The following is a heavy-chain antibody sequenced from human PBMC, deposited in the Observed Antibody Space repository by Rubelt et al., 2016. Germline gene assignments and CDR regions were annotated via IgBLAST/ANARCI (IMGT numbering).Heavy chain of an antibody. D-gene: IGHD5-12*01. CDR3: ARGRLGWSPGYYYGMDV. V-gene: IGHV1-69*01. Sequence: QKFQGRVTITADESTSTAYMELSSLSSEDTAVYYCARGRLGWSPGYYYGMDVWGQGTTVTVSS. J-gene: IGHJ6*02.